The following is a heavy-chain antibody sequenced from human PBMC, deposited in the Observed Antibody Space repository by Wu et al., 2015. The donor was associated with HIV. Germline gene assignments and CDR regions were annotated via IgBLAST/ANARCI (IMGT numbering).Heavy chain of an antibody. Sequence: QVQLVQSGAEVKKPGSRVKVSCKASGGTFSNDAICWVRQAPGQGPEWMGGIIPVFGSTNYAEKFRDRVTITADESTATVYMELSSLRSEDTAVYFCARCSRGGXISSSCRVGRGGQVFDIVGPRDNGHRLF. CDR1: GGTFSNDA. D-gene: IGHD2-2*01. J-gene: IGHJ3*02. CDR2: IIPVFGST. V-gene: IGHV1-69*12. CDR3: ARCSRGGXISSSCRVGRGGQVFDI.